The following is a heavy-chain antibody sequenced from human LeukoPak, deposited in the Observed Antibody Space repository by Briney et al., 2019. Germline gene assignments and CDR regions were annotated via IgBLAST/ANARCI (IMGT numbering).Heavy chain of an antibody. CDR1: GFTFSSYG. V-gene: IGHV3-30*03. D-gene: IGHD2-2*02. CDR3: ARDSLPYCSSTSCYKGLGYFDY. Sequence: GGSLRLSCAASGFTFSSYGMHWVRQAPGKGLEWVAVISYDGSNKDYADSVKGRFTISRDNPKNTLYLQMNSLRAEDTAVYYCARDSLPYCSSTSCYKGLGYFDYWGQGTLVTVSS. CDR2: ISYDGSNK. J-gene: IGHJ4*02.